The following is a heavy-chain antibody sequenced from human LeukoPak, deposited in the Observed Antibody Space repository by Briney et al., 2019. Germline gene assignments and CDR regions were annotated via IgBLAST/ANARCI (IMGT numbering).Heavy chain of an antibody. V-gene: IGHV4-34*01. CDR1: GGSFSGYY. CDR2: INHSGST. J-gene: IGHJ4*02. D-gene: IGHD5-24*01. Sequence: TSETLSLTCAVYGGSFSGYYWSWIRQPPGKGLEWIGEINHSGSTNYNPSLKSRVTISVDTSKNQFSLKLSSVTAADTAVYYCARGSTPINDADGPYYFDYWGQGTLVTVSS. CDR3: ARGSTPINDADGPYYFDY.